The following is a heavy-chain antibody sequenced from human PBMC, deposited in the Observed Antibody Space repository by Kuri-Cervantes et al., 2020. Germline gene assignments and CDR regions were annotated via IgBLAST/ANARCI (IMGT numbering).Heavy chain of an antibody. Sequence: GGALRLSCAASGFTFSSYSMNWVRQAPGKGLECVSAIRGSGGSTYYADSVKGRFTISRDNSKNTLYLQMNSLRAEDTAVSYCAKVVDFDYWGQGTLVTVSS. CDR2: IRGSGGST. D-gene: IGHD2-15*01. J-gene: IGHJ4*02. CDR3: AKVVDFDY. CDR1: GFTFSSYS. V-gene: IGHV3-23*01.